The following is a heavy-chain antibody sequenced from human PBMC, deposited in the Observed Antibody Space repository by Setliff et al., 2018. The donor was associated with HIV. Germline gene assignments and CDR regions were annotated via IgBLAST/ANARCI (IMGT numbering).Heavy chain of an antibody. CDR3: ARRGYSGYASGWFGP. CDR2: IYHSGGV. CDR1: GASISSYY. D-gene: IGHD5-12*01. Sequence: SETLSLTCTVSGASISSYYWSWLRQPPGKGLEWLGYIYHSGGVNYNPSLKGRGTISLDTSKNQFSLRLTSVTAADTAVYYCARRGYSGYASGWFGPWGQGTLVTVPQ. V-gene: IGHV4-59*08. J-gene: IGHJ5*02.